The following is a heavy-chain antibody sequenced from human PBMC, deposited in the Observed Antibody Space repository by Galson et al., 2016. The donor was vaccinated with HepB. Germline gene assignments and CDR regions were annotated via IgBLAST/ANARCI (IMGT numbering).Heavy chain of an antibody. D-gene: IGHD3-10*01. J-gene: IGHJ4*02. Sequence: SVRLSCAASGFTFKNYEMNWVRQAPGKGLEWVSAITGGSSIFYADSVRGRFTTSRDNARNSLFLEMNSLRAEDTALYYCVRTGSGSYSAYWGQGTLVTVSS. V-gene: IGHV3-69-1*02. CDR1: GFTFKNYE. CDR2: ITGGSSI. CDR3: VRTGSGSYSAY.